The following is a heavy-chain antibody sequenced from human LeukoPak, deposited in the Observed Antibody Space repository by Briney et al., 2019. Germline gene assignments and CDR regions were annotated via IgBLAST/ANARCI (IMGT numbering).Heavy chain of an antibody. J-gene: IGHJ4*02. Sequence: SETLSLTCTVSGRSISSSSYYWGWIRQPPGKGLEWIGIIYSSGSTYYNPSLKSRVTISVDTSKNQFSLKLSAVTAADTAVYYCARRGSSRRREVYFDYWGQGTLVTVSS. D-gene: IGHD2-2*01. CDR2: IYSSGST. V-gene: IGHV4-39*01. CDR3: ARRGSSRRREVYFDY. CDR1: GRSISSSSYY.